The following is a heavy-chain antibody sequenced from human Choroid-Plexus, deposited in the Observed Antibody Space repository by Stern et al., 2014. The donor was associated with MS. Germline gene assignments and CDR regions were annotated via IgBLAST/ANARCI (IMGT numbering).Heavy chain of an antibody. Sequence: VQLVESGGGVVQPGRPLRLSCVASGFTLGSCAMHWVRQAPGKGLEWVAGVSYDGSNKYYADSVKGRFTISRDNSQNTLYMQKSSLRPEDTAVYYCAKDRQYLTYFFDHWGQGSLVTVSS. CDR3: AKDRQYLTYFFDH. J-gene: IGHJ5*02. CDR2: VSYDGSNK. CDR1: GFTLGSCA. D-gene: IGHD2/OR15-2a*01. V-gene: IGHV3-30*18.